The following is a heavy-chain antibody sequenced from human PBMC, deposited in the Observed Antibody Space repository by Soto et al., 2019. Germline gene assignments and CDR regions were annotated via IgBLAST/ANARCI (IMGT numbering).Heavy chain of an antibody. V-gene: IGHV4-4*02. D-gene: IGHD1-7*01. CDR2: IYRTGST. J-gene: IGHJ4*02. Sequence: TLSLTCAVSGGSFTSNNRWTWVRQPPGQGLEWIGEIYRTGSTNYNPSLKSRVTISLDKSENQLSLKVTSLTAADTAVYYCASRDPGTSVDYWGQGTLVTVS. CDR3: ASRDPGTSVDY. CDR1: GGSFTSNNR.